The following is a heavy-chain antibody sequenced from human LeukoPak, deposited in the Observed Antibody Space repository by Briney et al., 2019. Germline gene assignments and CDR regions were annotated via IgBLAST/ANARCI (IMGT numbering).Heavy chain of an antibody. J-gene: IGHJ4*02. CDR1: GGTFSIYA. CDR2: IIPILGIA. CDR3: ARGALYDSSGYYYQGFDY. Sequence: SVKVSCKASGGTFSIYAISWVRQAPGQGLEWMGRIIPILGIANYAQKFQGRVTITADKSKSTASMELRSLRSEVTAVYYCARGALYDSSGYYYQGFDYWGQGTLVTVSS. V-gene: IGHV1-69*04. D-gene: IGHD3-22*01.